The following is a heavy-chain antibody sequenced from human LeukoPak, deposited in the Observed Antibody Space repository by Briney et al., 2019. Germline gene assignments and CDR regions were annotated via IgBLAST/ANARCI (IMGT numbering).Heavy chain of an antibody. D-gene: IGHD3/OR15-3a*01. CDR1: GFSLSSSS. CDR3: AKGWTMFDS. V-gene: IGHV3-23*01. J-gene: IGHJ5*01. Sequence: GGSLRLSCVASGFSLSSSSMSWVRQAPGKGLEWVSSVSHDGRNTHYAASVKGRFTVSRDNSKNALSVQMNNLRAEDAALYYCAKGWTMFDSWSQGILVTVSS. CDR2: VSHDGRNT.